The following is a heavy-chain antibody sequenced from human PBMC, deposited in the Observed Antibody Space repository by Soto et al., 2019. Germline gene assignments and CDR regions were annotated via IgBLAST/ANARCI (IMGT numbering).Heavy chain of an antibody. CDR3: ARQWYSSSSFAFDI. CDR2: IYYSGST. CDR1: GGSISSYY. V-gene: IGHV4-59*08. J-gene: IGHJ3*02. D-gene: IGHD6-6*01. Sequence: SETLSLTCTVSGGSISSYYWSWILQPPWKGLEWIGYIYYSGSTNYNPSLKSRVTISVDTSKNQFSLKLSSVTAADTAVYYCARQWYSSSSFAFDIWGQGTMVTVSS.